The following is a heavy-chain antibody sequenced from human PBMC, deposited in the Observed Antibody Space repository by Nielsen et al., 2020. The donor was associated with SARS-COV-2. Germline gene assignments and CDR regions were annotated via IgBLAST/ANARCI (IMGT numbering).Heavy chain of an antibody. CDR1: GFTVSSNY. Sequence: GESLKISCAASGFTVSSNYMSWVRQAPGKGLEWVSVIYSGGSTYYADSVKGRFTISRHNSKNTLYLQMNSLRAEDTAVYYCARGAYGSGSYNFDYWGQGTLVTVPS. J-gene: IGHJ4*02. D-gene: IGHD3-10*01. CDR2: IYSGGST. CDR3: ARGAYGSGSYNFDY. V-gene: IGHV3-53*04.